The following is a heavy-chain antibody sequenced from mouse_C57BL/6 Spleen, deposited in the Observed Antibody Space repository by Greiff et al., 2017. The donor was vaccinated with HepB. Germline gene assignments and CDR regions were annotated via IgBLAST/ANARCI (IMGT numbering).Heavy chain of an antibody. D-gene: IGHD4-1*01. J-gene: IGHJ3*01. V-gene: IGHV1-12*01. CDR2: IYPGNGDT. Sequence: LQQSGAELVRPGASVKMSCKASGYTFTSYNMHWVKQTPRQGLEWIGAIYPGNGDTSYNQKFKGKATLTEDQSSRTAYMQLSSLTSEDSAVYFCARRELTGTWFAYWGQGTLVTVSA. CDR3: ARRELTGTWFAY. CDR1: GYTFTSYN.